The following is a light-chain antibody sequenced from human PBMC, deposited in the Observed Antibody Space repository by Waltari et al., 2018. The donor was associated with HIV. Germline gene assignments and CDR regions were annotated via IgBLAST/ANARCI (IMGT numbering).Light chain of an antibody. Sequence: QSVLTQPPSASGTPGQRVTISCSGSSSNIEVNSVNWYQQLPGTAPKLLIYTNNQRLSRVPDRFSGSKSGTSASLAISGLQSEDEADYYCVVWDDSLNGPVFGGGTKLTVL. CDR1: SSNIEVNS. CDR2: TNN. V-gene: IGLV1-44*01. CDR3: VVWDDSLNGPV. J-gene: IGLJ2*01.